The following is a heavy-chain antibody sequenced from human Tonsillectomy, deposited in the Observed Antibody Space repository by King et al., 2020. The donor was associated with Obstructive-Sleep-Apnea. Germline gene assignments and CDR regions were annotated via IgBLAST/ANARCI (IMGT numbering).Heavy chain of an antibody. J-gene: IGHJ4*02. CDR1: GGSISSGGYY. Sequence: QLQESGPGLVKPSKTLSLTCTVSGGSISSGGYYWSWIRQHPGKGLEWIGYIYYSGSTYYNPSLKSRVTISVDTSKNQFSLKLSSVTAADTAVYYCARAITMVRGVIIKTFDYWGQGTLVTVSS. CDR3: ARAITMVRGVIIKTFDY. CDR2: IYYSGST. D-gene: IGHD3-10*01. V-gene: IGHV4-31*03.